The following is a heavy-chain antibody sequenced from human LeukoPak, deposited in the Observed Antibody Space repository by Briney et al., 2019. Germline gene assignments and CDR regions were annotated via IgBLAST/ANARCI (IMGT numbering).Heavy chain of an antibody. D-gene: IGHD3-10*01. V-gene: IGHV1-3*01. CDR1: GYSFTGYS. Sequence: AASVKVSCKASGYSFTGYSLHWVRQAPGQRLEWMGWINAGNGDTKYSQRFQGRVTITRDTSASTAYMELRSLRSDDTAVYYCTRAFGEFFPADYWGLGTLVTVSS. CDR3: TRAFGEFFPADY. CDR2: INAGNGDT. J-gene: IGHJ4*02.